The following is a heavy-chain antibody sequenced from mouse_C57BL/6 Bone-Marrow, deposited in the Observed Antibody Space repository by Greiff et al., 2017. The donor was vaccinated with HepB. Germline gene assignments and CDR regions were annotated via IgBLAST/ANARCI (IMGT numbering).Heavy chain of an antibody. V-gene: IGHV6-3*01. Sequence: DVKLQESGGGLVQPGGSMKLSCVASGFTFSNYWMNWVRQSPEKGLEWVAQIRLKSDNYATHYAESVKGRFTISRDDSKSSVYLQMNNLRAEDTGIYYCTGENYYGSSYRAWFAYWGQGTLVTVSA. D-gene: IGHD1-1*01. CDR1: GFTFSNYW. CDR3: TGENYYGSSYRAWFAY. CDR2: IRLKSDNYAT. J-gene: IGHJ3*01.